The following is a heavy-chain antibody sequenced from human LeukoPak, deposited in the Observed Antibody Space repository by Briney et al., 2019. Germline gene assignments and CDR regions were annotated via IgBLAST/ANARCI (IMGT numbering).Heavy chain of an antibody. CDR3: ARGVGSGSRLRAGDY. J-gene: IGHJ4*02. CDR2: INQDGSER. D-gene: IGHD1-26*01. V-gene: IGHV3-7*03. CDR1: GFTFSSYW. Sequence: GGSLRLSCAASGFTFSSYWMSWVRQAPGKGLEWLANINQDGSERYYVDSVKGRFTISRDNAKNSLYLQMNSLRAEDTAVYYCARGVGSGSRLRAGDYWGQGTLVTVSS.